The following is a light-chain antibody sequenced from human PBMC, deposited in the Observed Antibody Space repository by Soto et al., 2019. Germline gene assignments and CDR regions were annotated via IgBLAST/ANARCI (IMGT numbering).Light chain of an antibody. CDR1: ISDVGGYNY. CDR2: DVS. CDR3: NSYRSTSTRYV. J-gene: IGLJ1*01. Sequence: QSVLTQPASVSGSPGQSITISCTGTISDVGGYNYVSWYQQHPGEAPKLIVYDVSNRPSGVSHRFSGSKSGNTASLTISGLQAEDEADYYCNSYRSTSTRYVFGTGTKLTVL. V-gene: IGLV2-14*01.